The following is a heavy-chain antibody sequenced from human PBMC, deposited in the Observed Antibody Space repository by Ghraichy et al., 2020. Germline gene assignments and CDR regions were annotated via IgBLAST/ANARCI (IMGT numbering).Heavy chain of an antibody. Sequence: SETLPLTCSVSGGSVSSGIYYWTWIRQTPGKGLEWIGFVYTSGTTNHNPSLKSRVAMSLDTSKNQFSLRLTSVTAAATGVYYCARVPSAKWDLPYGMDVWGQGTTVTVSS. CDR2: VYTSGTT. D-gene: IGHD1-26*01. CDR1: GGSVSSGIYY. CDR3: ARVPSAKWDLPYGMDV. V-gene: IGHV4-61*01. J-gene: IGHJ6*02.